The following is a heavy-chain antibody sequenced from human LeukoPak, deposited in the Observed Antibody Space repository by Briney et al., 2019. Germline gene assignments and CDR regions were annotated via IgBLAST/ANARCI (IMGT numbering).Heavy chain of an antibody. Sequence: GGSLGLSCAASGFTYSSYSMNWVRQAPGKGLEWVSYISSSSSTIYYADSVKGRFTISRDNAKNSLYLQMNSLRAEDTAVYYCAGYYYDFWSGYQFDYWGQGTLVTVSS. J-gene: IGHJ4*02. CDR3: AGYYYDFWSGYQFDY. CDR2: ISSSSSTI. V-gene: IGHV3-48*01. D-gene: IGHD3-3*01. CDR1: GFTYSSYS.